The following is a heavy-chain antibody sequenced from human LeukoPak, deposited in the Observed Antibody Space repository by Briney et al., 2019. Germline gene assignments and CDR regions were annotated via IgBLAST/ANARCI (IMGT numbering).Heavy chain of an antibody. CDR3: ARDLVI. V-gene: IGHV4-31*03. D-gene: IGHD2-2*01. CDR1: SGSINIGDHY. Sequence: PSLTLSLTCTVSSGSINIGDHYWSWIRQHPGKGLDWIGYIHSSGSTYYNPSLKSRLTISVDTSKTQFSLTLTSVTAADAAVYYCARDLVIWGPGTLVTVSS. CDR2: IHSSGST. J-gene: IGHJ4*02.